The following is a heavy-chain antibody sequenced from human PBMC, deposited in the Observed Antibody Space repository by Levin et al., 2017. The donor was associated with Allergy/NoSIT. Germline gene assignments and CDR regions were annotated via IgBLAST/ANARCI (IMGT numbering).Heavy chain of an antibody. J-gene: IGHJ4*02. CDR2: ISDNGGTT. CDR3: VKGVSSGWYVFAY. D-gene: IGHD6-19*01. CDR1: GFTFSSYA. Sequence: LPGGSLRLSCSASGFTFSSYAMHWVRQAPGKGLEYVADISDNGGTTYYAVSVKGRFTISRDNSKNTLYLQMSSLRDEDTAVYYCVKGVSSGWYVFAYWGQGTLVTVSS. V-gene: IGHV3-64D*06.